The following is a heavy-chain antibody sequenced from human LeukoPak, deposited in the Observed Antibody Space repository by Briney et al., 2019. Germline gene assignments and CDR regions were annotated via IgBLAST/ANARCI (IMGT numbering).Heavy chain of an antibody. J-gene: IGHJ3*02. CDR3: AREEDYENAFDI. D-gene: IGHD4-17*01. V-gene: IGHV4-30-4*01. CDR2: IYYSGST. Sequence: SQTLSLTCTVSGGSISSGDYYWSWIRQPPGKGLEWIGYIYYSGSTYYNPSLKSRVTISVDTSKNQFSLKLSSVTAADTAVYYCAREEDYENAFDIWGQGTMVTVSS. CDR1: GGSISSGDYY.